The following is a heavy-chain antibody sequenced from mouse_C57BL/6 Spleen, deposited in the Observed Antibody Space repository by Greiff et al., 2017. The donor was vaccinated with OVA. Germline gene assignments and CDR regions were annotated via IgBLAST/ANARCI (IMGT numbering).Heavy chain of an antibody. D-gene: IGHD2-4*01. CDR1: GYTFTDYN. CDR2: INPNNGGT. J-gene: IGHJ2*01. V-gene: IGHV1-22*01. Sequence: EVQLQQSGPELVKPGASVKMSCKASGYTFTDYNMHWVKQSHGKRLEWIGYINPNNGGTSYNQKFKGKATLTVNKSSSTAYMELRSLTSEDAAVYYYSRHDYDVRLDYWGQGTTLTVSS. CDR3: SRHDYDVRLDY.